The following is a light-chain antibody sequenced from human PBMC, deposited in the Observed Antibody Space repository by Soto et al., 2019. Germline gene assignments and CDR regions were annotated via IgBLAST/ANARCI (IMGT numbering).Light chain of an antibody. Sequence: EIVMTQSPATLSVSPGERATLSCRASQSARSNLAWYQQKRGEAPRLLIYGASTRATGITARFSGSGSGTVFTLTVGRLDPEDFALYYCQQYGSSPRTFGQGTKVDIK. J-gene: IGKJ1*01. CDR2: GAS. CDR1: QSARSN. CDR3: QQYGSSPRT. V-gene: IGKV3-15*01.